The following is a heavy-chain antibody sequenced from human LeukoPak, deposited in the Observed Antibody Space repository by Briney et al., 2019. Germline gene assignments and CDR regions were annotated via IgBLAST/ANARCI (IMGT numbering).Heavy chain of an antibody. J-gene: IGHJ2*01. D-gene: IGHD4-17*01. Sequence: PGGSLRLSCTASGFTFGDYAISWVRQAPGKGLEWLGFIRSKDNDGTTAYAASVEGRFTISRDDSKTIAYLQMNSLKTEDTAVYYCTRLEEGYGDYLLNWNFDLWGRGTLATVSS. CDR3: TRLEEGYGDYLLNWNFDL. V-gene: IGHV3-49*04. CDR1: GFTFGDYA. CDR2: IRSKDNDGTT.